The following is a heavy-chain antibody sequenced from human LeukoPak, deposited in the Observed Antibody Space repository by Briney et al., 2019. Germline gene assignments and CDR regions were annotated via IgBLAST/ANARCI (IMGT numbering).Heavy chain of an antibody. CDR2: IYYSGST. CDR1: GGSISSYY. Sequence: SETLSLTCTVSGGSISSYYWSWIRQPPGEGLEWIGYIYYSGSTNYNPSLKSRVTISVDTSKNQFSLKLSSVTAADTAVYYCARSRQIQLWLEFDYWGQGTLVTVSS. CDR3: ARSRQIQLWLEFDY. D-gene: IGHD5-18*01. J-gene: IGHJ4*02. V-gene: IGHV4-59*01.